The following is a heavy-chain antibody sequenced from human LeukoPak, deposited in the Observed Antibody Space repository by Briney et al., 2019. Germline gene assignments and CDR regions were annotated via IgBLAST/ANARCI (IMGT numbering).Heavy chain of an antibody. V-gene: IGHV4-59*01. D-gene: IGHD3-3*01. CDR1: GGSISSYY. CDR3: ARSYDFWSGYDAFDI. Sequence: SETPSLTCTVSGGSISSYYWSWIRQPPGKGLEWIGYIYYSGSTNYNPSLKSRVTISVDTSKNQFPLKLSSVTAADTAVYYCARSYDFWSGYDAFDIWGQGTMVTVSS. CDR2: IYYSGST. J-gene: IGHJ3*02.